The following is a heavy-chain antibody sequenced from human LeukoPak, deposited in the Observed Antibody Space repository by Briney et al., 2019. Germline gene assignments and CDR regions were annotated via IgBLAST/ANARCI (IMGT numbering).Heavy chain of an antibody. CDR3: ARDLTDYYDSSGYYENSHFYY. CDR1: GYTLTELS. V-gene: IGHV7-4-1*02. D-gene: IGHD3-22*01. CDR2: INTNTGNP. J-gene: IGHJ4*02. Sequence: ASVKVSCKVSGYTLTELSMHWVRQAPGQGLEWMGWINTNTGNPTYAQGFTGRFVFSLDTSVSTAYLQISSLKAEDTAVYYCARDLTDYYDSSGYYENSHFYYWGQGTLVTVSS.